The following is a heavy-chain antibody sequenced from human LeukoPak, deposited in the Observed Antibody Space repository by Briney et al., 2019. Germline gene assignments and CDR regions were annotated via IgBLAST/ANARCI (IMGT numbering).Heavy chain of an antibody. CDR1: GGSISSSNYY. V-gene: IGHV4-39*01. D-gene: IGHD6-13*01. CDR3: ARVVYSSSWYPHY. Sequence: TLSXTCTVSGGSISSSNYYWGWIRQPPGKGLEWIRSINYSGSTYYNPSLKSRVTISVDTSKNQFSLRLSSVTAADTAVYYCARVVYSSSWYPHYWGQGTLVTVSS. J-gene: IGHJ4*02. CDR2: INYSGST.